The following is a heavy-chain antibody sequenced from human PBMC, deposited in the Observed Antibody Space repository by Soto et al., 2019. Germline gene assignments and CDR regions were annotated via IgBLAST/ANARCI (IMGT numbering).Heavy chain of an antibody. J-gene: IGHJ5*02. CDR2: IYKGGSI. CDR3: ARAYYDRSGYAVDP. V-gene: IGHV4-4*09. CDR1: GGSIGDDG. D-gene: IGHD3-22*01. Sequence: ALQTMCVRWRVAGGSIGDDGGSWIRQPPGKGLEWIGYIYKGGSINYNPSLKSRVTISVDTSNNQFSLKLSSVTAADTAVYYCARAYYDRSGYAVDPWGQGTLVTVSS.